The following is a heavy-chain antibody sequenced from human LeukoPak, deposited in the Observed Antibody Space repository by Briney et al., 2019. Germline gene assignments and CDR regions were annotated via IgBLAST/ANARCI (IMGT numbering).Heavy chain of an antibody. Sequence: SETLSLTCGVSGGSISNGNWWSWVRQPPGKGLEWIGEIYRTGSANYNPSLKSRVTISVDKSKNQFSLKLSSVTAADTAVYYCASSYDSSGYGGYWGQGTLVTVSS. CDR1: GGSISNGNW. CDR3: ASSYDSSGYGGY. CDR2: IYRTGSA. V-gene: IGHV4-4*02. J-gene: IGHJ4*02. D-gene: IGHD3-22*01.